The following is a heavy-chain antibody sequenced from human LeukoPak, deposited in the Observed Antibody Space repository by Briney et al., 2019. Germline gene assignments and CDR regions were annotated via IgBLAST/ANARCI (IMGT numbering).Heavy chain of an antibody. V-gene: IGHV1-8*01. CDR3: ARDFDWLLSTDY. Sequence: GAPVKDSCKASGYTFTSYDINWVRQATGQGLEWMGWMNPNSGNTGYAQKFQGRVTMTRNTSISTAYMELSSLRSEDTAVYYCARDFDWLLSTDYWGQGTLVTVSS. CDR1: GYTFTSYD. J-gene: IGHJ4*02. CDR2: MNPNSGNT. D-gene: IGHD3-9*01.